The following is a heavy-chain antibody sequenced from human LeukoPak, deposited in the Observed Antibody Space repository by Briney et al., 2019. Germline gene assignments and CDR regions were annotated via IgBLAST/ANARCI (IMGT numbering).Heavy chain of an antibody. CDR1: GFTFDDYA. CDR2: ISWNSGSI. CDR3: AKSIYSYGYYFDY. Sequence: GGSLRLSCAASGFTFDDYAMHWVRQAPGKGLEWVSGISWNSGSIGYADSVKGRFTISRDDAKNSLYLQMNSLRAEDTALYYCAKSIYSYGYYFDYWGQGTLVTVSS. J-gene: IGHJ4*02. D-gene: IGHD5-18*01. V-gene: IGHV3-9*01.